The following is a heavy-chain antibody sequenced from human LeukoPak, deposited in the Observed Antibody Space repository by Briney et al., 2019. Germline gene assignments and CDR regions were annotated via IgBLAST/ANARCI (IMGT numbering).Heavy chain of an antibody. Sequence: GASVKVSCKASGGTFSSYAISWVRQAPGQGLEWMGRIIPILGIANYAQKFQGRVTITADKSTSTAYMELSSLRSEDTAVYYCVRASYAVVVVPAAPLDPWGQGTLVTVSS. V-gene: IGHV1-69*04. CDR2: IIPILGIA. D-gene: IGHD2-2*01. J-gene: IGHJ5*02. CDR1: GGTFSSYA. CDR3: VRASYAVVVVPAAPLDP.